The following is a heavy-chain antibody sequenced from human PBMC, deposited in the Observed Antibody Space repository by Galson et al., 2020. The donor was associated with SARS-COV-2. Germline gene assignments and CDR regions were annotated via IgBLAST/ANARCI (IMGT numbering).Heavy chain of an antibody. V-gene: IGHV1-18*01. CDR1: DYTLTSFR. CDR3: ATDFSSDWGAMDV. CDR2: ISVYNGKT. J-gene: IGHJ6*02. Sequence: ASVKVSCRTSDYTLTSFRITWVRQAPGQGLEWMGWISVYNGKTNYAQKVQGRVTMTTDTSTNTAYMELTSLRSDDTAVYYCATDFSSDWGAMDVWGQGTTVTVSS. D-gene: IGHD6-19*01.